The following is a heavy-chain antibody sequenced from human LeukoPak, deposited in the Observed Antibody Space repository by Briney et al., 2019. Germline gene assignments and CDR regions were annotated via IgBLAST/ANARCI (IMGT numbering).Heavy chain of an antibody. CDR3: AKAFLSIVGAPYYFDY. CDR2: ISGSGGST. D-gene: IGHD1-26*01. CDR1: GFTFSSYA. J-gene: IGHJ4*02. Sequence: PGGSLRLSCAASGFTFSSYAMSWVRQAPGKGLEWVSAISGSGGSTYYADSVKGRFTISRDNSKNTLYLQMNSLRAEDTAVYYCAKAFLSIVGAPYYFDYWGQGTLVTVSS. V-gene: IGHV3-23*01.